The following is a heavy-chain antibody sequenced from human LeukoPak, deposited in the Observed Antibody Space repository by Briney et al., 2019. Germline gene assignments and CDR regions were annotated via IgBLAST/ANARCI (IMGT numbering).Heavy chain of an antibody. CDR1: GGSFSGYY. V-gene: IGHV4-34*01. Sequence: SETLSLTCAVYGGSFSGYYWSWIRQPPGKGLEWVGEINHSGSTNYNPSLKSRVTISVDTSKNQFSLKLSSVTAADTAVYYCARGPEGRWRPVGSYFDYWGQGTLVTVSS. CDR2: INHSGST. CDR3: ARGPEGRWRPVGSYFDY. D-gene: IGHD5-24*01. J-gene: IGHJ4*02.